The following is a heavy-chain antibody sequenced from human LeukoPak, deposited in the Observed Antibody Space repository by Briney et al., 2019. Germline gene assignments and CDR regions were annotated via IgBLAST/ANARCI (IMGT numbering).Heavy chain of an antibody. Sequence: GESLKISRKGSGYSFTTYWIGWVRQMPGKGLEWMGIIYPGDSDTRYSPSFQGQVTISVDKSISTAYLQWSSLKASDTAMYYCASNYYGNWFDPWGQGTLVTVSS. CDR1: GYSFTTYW. CDR3: ASNYYGNWFDP. J-gene: IGHJ5*02. D-gene: IGHD3-10*01. V-gene: IGHV5-51*01. CDR2: IYPGDSDT.